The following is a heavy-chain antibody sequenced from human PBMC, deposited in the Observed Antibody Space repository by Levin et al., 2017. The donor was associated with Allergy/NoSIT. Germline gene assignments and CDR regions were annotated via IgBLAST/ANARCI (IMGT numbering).Heavy chain of an antibody. CDR3: TRAQAVVRLHTDAFDI. Sequence: SCAASGFTFSDHYMDWVRQAPGKGLEWVGRIRNKANRYTTEYAASVKGRFTVPRDDSKNSLSLQMNSLKTEDTAVYYCTRAQAVVRLHTDAFDIWGQGTMVTVST. V-gene: IGHV3-72*01. CDR1: GFTFSDHY. J-gene: IGHJ3*02. CDR2: IRNKANRYTT. D-gene: IGHD6-19*01.